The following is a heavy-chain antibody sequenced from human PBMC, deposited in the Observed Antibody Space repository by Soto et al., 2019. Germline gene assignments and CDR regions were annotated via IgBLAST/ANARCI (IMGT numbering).Heavy chain of an antibody. CDR1: GYTFSNYG. J-gene: IGHJ6*02. CDR3: ARDPGFGFGYSYAFAMDV. Sequence: ASVKVSCKASGYTFSNYGISWVRQGPGQGLEWMGWISGYNGNTHYEEKVQDRIKMTTDTSTSATYLELRSLRSDDTAVYFCARDPGFGFGYSYAFAMDVWGQGTTVTVSS. D-gene: IGHD5-18*01. CDR2: ISGYNGNT. V-gene: IGHV1-18*01.